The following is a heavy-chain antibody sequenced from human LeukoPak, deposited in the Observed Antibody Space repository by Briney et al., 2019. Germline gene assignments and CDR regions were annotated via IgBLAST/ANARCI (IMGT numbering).Heavy chain of an antibody. V-gene: IGHV4-39*07. D-gene: IGHD1-26*01. J-gene: IGHJ3*02. CDR3: AREGIVGVSDAFDI. CDR2: IYHSGST. Sequence: SETLSLTCTVSGGSISNSSSYWGWIRQPPGKGLEWIGSIYHSGSTYYNPSLKSRVTISVDTSKNQFSLKLSSVTAADTAVYYCAREGIVGVSDAFDIWGQGTMVTVSS. CDR1: GGSISNSSSY.